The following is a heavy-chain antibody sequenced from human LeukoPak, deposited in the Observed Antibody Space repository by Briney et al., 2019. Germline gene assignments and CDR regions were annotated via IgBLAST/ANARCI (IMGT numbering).Heavy chain of an antibody. J-gene: IGHJ6*02. CDR3: ARAGGYYYYYYGMDV. D-gene: IGHD4-23*01. CDR1: GGSISSGGYY. CDR2: IYYSGST. V-gene: IGHV4-31*03. Sequence: SETLSLTCTVSGGSISSGGYYWSWIRQHPGKGLEWIGYIYYSGSTYYNPSLKSRVTISVDTSKNQFSLKLSSVTAADTAVYYCARAGGYYYYYYGMDVWGQGTRSPSP.